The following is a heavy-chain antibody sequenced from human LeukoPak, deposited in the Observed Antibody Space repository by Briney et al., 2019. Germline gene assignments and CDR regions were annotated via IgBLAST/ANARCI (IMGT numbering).Heavy chain of an antibody. CDR3: ARDGVTGIFDY. D-gene: IGHD5-18*01. V-gene: IGHV4-30-2*01. CDR1: GGSISSGGYY. Sequence: SETLSLTCTVSGGSISSGGYYWSWIQQPPGKGLEWIGYIYHSGSTYYNPSLKSRVTISVDRSKNQFSLKLSSVTAADTAVYYCARDGVTGIFDYWGQGTLVTVSS. CDR2: IYHSGST. J-gene: IGHJ4*02.